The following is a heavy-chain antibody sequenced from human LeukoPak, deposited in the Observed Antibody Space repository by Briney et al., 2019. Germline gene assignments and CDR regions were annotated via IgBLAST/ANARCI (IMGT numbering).Heavy chain of an antibody. CDR1: GFTFSSYA. Sequence: GGSLGLSCAASGFTFSSYAMSWVRQAPGKGLEWVSLISGSGDSTYYADSVKGRFTISRDNSKNTLYLQMNSLRAEDTAVYYCAKDDPYYYVFDYWGQGTLVTVSS. CDR3: AKDDPYYYVFDY. J-gene: IGHJ4*02. CDR2: ISGSGDST. V-gene: IGHV3-23*01. D-gene: IGHD1-26*01.